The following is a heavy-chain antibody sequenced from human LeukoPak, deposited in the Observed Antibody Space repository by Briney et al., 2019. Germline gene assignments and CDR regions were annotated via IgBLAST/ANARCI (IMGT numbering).Heavy chain of an antibody. CDR2: ISGSGGST. Sequence: GGSLRLSCAASGFTFSSYAMSWVRQAPGKGLEWVSAISGSGGSTYYADSVKGRFTISSDNSKNTLYLQMNSLRAEDTAVYYCARRGLRPDYYYMDVWGKGTTVTVSS. V-gene: IGHV3-23*01. D-gene: IGHD3-3*01. CDR1: GFTFSSYA. J-gene: IGHJ6*03. CDR3: ARRGLRPDYYYMDV.